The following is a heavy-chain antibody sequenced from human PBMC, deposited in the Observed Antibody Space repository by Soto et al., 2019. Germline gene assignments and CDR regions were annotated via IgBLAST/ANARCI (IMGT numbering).Heavy chain of an antibody. D-gene: IGHD6-6*01. J-gene: IGHJ6*03. CDR1: GGSISSYY. CDR3: ARLAKYSSSAMFYYYYYMDV. Sequence: SETLSLTCTVSGGSISSYYWSWIRQPPGKGLEWIGYIYYSGSTNYNPSLKSRVTISVDTSKNQFSLKLSSVTAADTAVYYCARLAKYSSSAMFYYYYYMDVWGKGTTVTVSS. CDR2: IYYSGST. V-gene: IGHV4-59*08.